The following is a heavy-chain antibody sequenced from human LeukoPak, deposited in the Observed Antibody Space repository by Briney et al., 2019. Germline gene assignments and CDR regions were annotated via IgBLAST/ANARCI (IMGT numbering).Heavy chain of an antibody. J-gene: IGHJ6*03. D-gene: IGHD2-2*01. CDR2: MNPNSGNT. CDR3: ARNGRPAATSYYYYYYMDV. Sequence: APVKVSCKASGYTFTSYDINWVRQATGQGLEWMGWMNPNSGNTGYAQKFQGRVTMTRNTSISTAYMELSSLRSEDTAVYYCARNGRPAATSYYYYYYMDVWGKGTTVTVSS. CDR1: GYTFTSYD. V-gene: IGHV1-8*01.